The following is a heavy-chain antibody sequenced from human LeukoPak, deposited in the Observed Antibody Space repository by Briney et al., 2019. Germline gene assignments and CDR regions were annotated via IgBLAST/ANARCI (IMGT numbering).Heavy chain of an antibody. J-gene: IGHJ6*03. CDR3: ARPYYNYYYSYMDV. D-gene: IGHD1-26*01. V-gene: IGHV4-34*01. CDR1: GGSFSGYY. CDR2: INHSGST. Sequence: SSETLSLTCAVYGGSFSGYYWSWIRQPPGKGLEWIGEINHSGSTNYNPSLKSRVTISVATSKNQFSLKLSSVTAADTAVYYCARPYYNYYYSYMDVWGKGTTVTVSS.